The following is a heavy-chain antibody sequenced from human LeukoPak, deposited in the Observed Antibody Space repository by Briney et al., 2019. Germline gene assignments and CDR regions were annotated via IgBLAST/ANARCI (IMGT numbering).Heavy chain of an antibody. CDR3: AKDMVAAANWFDP. V-gene: IGHV3-23*01. D-gene: IGHD6-13*01. J-gene: IGHJ5*02. CDR1: GFTFSSYA. CDR2: ILSGGST. Sequence: GGSLRLSCAASGFTFSSYAMNWVRQAPGKGLEWVSTILSGGSTYYADSVKGRFTISRDTSKNTLYLQMNSLRPEDTAVYYCAKDMVAAANWFDPWGQGTLVTVSS.